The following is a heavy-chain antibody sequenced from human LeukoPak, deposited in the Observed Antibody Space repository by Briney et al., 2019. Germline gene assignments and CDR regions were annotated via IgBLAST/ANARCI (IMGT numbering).Heavy chain of an antibody. Sequence: GGSLRLSCAASGFTFSSYSMNWVRQAPGKGLEWVSSISSSSSYIYYADSVKGRFTISRDNAKNSLYLQMNSLRAEDTAVYYCARAGSGSYYFDYWGQGTPVTVSS. CDR3: ARAGSGSYYFDY. CDR1: GFTFSSYS. CDR2: ISSSSSYI. J-gene: IGHJ4*02. D-gene: IGHD1-26*01. V-gene: IGHV3-21*01.